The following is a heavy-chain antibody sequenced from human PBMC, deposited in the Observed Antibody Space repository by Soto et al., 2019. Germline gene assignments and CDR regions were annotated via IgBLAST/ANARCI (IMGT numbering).Heavy chain of an antibody. D-gene: IGHD3-16*02. Sequence: GGSLRLSCAASGFTFSNAWMSWVRQAPGKGLEWVGRIKSKTDGGTTDYAAPVKGRFTISRDDSKNTLYLQMNSLKTEDTAVYYCTTGSGGGVIASFDYRGQGSLVTVAS. V-gene: IGHV3-15*01. J-gene: IGHJ4*02. CDR1: GFTFSNAW. CDR3: TTGSGGGVIASFDY. CDR2: IKSKTDGGTT.